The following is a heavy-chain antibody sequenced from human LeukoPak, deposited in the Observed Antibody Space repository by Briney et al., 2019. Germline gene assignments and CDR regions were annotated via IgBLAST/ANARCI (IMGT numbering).Heavy chain of an antibody. CDR2: ISYDGSNK. V-gene: IGHV3-30*18. CDR3: AKPPGIAVAVGYFQH. CDR1: GFTFSSYV. D-gene: IGHD6-19*01. J-gene: IGHJ1*01. Sequence: GGSLRLSCAASGFTFSSYVMHWVRQAPGKGLEWVAVISYDGSNKYYADSVKGRFTISRDNSKNTLYLQMNSLRAEDTAVYYCAKPPGIAVAVGYFQHWGQGTLVTVSS.